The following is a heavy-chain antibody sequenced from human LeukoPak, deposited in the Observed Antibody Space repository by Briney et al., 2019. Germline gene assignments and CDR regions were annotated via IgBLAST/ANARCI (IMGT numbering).Heavy chain of an antibody. D-gene: IGHD3-10*01. CDR3: ANVKGYIGSGRRPAARGH. CDR1: GFTFTNYA. V-gene: IGHV3-23*01. Sequence: GGSLRLSCAASGFTFTNYAMSWVRQAPGKGLEWVSTISNSGDSAYYADSVKGRFTISRDNSKNTLYLQMNSLRAEDTAVYYCANVKGYIGSGRRPAARGHWGQGTLVTASS. CDR2: ISNSGDSA. J-gene: IGHJ4*02.